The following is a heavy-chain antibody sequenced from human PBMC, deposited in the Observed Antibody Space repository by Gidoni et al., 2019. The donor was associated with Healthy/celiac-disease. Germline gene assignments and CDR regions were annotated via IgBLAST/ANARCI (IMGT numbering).Heavy chain of an antibody. V-gene: IGHV1-2*02. J-gene: IGHJ4*02. D-gene: IGHD1-20*01. CDR2: INPHSGGT. Sequence: QVQLVQSGAEVKKPGASVKVSCKASGYTFTGYYMHWVRQAPGQGLEWMGWINPHSGGTNYAQKFQGRVTMTRDTSISTAYMELSRLRSDDTAVYYCARRYNWNLPHDYWGQGTLVTVSS. CDR1: GYTFTGYY. CDR3: ARRYNWNLPHDY.